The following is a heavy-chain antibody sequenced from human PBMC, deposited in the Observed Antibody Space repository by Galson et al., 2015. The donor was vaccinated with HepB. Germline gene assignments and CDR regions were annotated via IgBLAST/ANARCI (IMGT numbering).Heavy chain of an antibody. CDR3: ARADYYYYGMDV. V-gene: IGHV3-74*01. CDR2: INSDGSST. CDR1: GFTFSSYW. Sequence: SLRLSCAASGFTFSSYWMHWVRQAPGKGLVWVSRINSDGSSTSYADSVKGRFTISRDNAKNTLYLQMNSLRAEDTAVYYCARADYYYYGMDVWGRGTTVTVSS. J-gene: IGHJ6*02.